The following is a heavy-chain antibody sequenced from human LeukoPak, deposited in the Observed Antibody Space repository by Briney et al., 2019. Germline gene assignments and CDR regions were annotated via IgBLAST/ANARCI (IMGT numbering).Heavy chain of an antibody. Sequence: GGSLRLSCAASGFTFSSYAMHWVRQAPGKGLEWVAVTSYDGSNKYYADSVKGRFTISRDTSKNTLYLQMNSLRAEDTAVYYCASPPKGYYDILTGYELRGRGQGTLVTVSS. D-gene: IGHD3-9*01. CDR1: GFTFSSYA. CDR3: ASPPKGYYDILTGYELRG. CDR2: TSYDGSNK. V-gene: IGHV3-30-3*01. J-gene: IGHJ4*02.